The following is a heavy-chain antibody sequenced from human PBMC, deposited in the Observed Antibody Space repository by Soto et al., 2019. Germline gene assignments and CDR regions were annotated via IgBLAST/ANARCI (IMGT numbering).Heavy chain of an antibody. CDR1: GFTFSSYA. D-gene: IGHD3-22*01. CDR2: ISGSGGRT. CDR3: AALIVVVMYPDY. Sequence: EVQLLESGGGLVQPGGSLRLSCAASGFTFSSYAMSWVRQAPGKGLEWVSAISGSGGRTYYADSVKGRFTISRDNSKNTLYLQMNSLRAEDTAVYYCAALIVVVMYPDYWGQGTRVTVS. V-gene: IGHV3-23*01. J-gene: IGHJ4*02.